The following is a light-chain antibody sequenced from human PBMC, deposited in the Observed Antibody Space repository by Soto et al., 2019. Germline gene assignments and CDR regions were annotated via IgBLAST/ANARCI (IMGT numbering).Light chain of an antibody. Sequence: SYELTQPPSVSVAPGKTARITCGGNNIASKSVHWYQQKPGQAPVLVIYYDSDRPSGIPERFSGSNSGNTATLTISRVEAGDEADYYCQVWDSSSDLWVFGGGTQLTVL. CDR3: QVWDSSSDLWV. CDR2: YDS. V-gene: IGLV3-21*04. CDR1: NIASKS. J-gene: IGLJ3*02.